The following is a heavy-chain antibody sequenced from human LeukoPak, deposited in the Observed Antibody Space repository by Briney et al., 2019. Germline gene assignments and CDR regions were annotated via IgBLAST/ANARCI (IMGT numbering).Heavy chain of an antibody. CDR3: ARDRGYSSSWYIDY. Sequence: SETLSLTCAVSGGSISSGDYYWSWIRQPPGKGLEWIGYIYYSGSTSYNPSLKSRVTISVDTSKNQFSLKLSSVTAADTAVYYCARDRGYSSSWYIDYWGQGTLVTVSS. CDR2: IYYSGST. J-gene: IGHJ4*02. D-gene: IGHD6-13*01. CDR1: GGSISSGDYY. V-gene: IGHV4-31*11.